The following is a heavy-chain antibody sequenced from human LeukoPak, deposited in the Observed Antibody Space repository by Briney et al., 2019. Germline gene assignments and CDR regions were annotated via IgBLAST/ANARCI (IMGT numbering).Heavy chain of an antibody. CDR3: ARDRYYGSGSYSFDY. D-gene: IGHD3-10*01. V-gene: IGHV4-39*02. CDR1: GGSISSGNYY. Sequence: PSETLSLTCTVSGGSISSGNYYWGWIRQPPGKGLEWIASIHYSETTYYNPSPKSRVTISVDTSKNHFSLELSSVTAADTAVYYCARDRYYGSGSYSFDYWGQGTLVTVSS. CDR2: IHYSETT. J-gene: IGHJ4*02.